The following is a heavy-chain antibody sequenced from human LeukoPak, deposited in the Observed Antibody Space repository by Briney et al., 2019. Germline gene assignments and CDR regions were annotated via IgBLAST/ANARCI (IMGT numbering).Heavy chain of an antibody. CDR2: ISGSGGST. CDR3: ANIVILTGYYKEGFDY. CDR1: GFTFSSYA. D-gene: IGHD3-9*01. V-gene: IGHV3-23*01. J-gene: IGHJ4*02. Sequence: GGSLRLSCTASGFTFSSYAMSWVRQAPGKGLEWVSAISGSGGSTYYADSVKGRFTISRDNSKNTLYLQMNSLRAEDTAVYYCANIVILTGYYKEGFDYWGQGTLVTVSS.